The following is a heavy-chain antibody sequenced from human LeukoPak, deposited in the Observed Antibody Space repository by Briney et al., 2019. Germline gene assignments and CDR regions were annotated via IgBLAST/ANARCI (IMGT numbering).Heavy chain of an antibody. CDR2: INHSGST. CDR1: GGSFSGYY. Sequence: PSETLSLTCAVYGGSFSGYYWSWIRQPPGKGLEWIGEINHSGSTNYNPSLKSRVTISVDTSKNQFSLKLSSVTAADTAVYYCARGNRGYSYGRWFDPWGQGTLVTVSS. D-gene: IGHD5-18*01. J-gene: IGHJ5*02. V-gene: IGHV4-34*01. CDR3: ARGNRGYSYGRWFDP.